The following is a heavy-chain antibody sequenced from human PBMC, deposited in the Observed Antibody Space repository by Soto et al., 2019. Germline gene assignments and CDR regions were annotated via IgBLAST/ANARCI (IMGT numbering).Heavy chain of an antibody. CDR2: IAPDGSQI. V-gene: IGHV3-30-3*01. CDR1: GFTLSGKT. CDR3: ATDIHATWLLNS. Sequence: QVHLVESGGGVVQPGRSLRLSCAASGFTLSGKTMYWVRQAPGKGLEWVALIAPDGSQIYYADSVKGRFTISRDNSKSTLSLQMDSLRAEDTSLYLCATDIHATWLLNSWGQGTLVIVSA. J-gene: IGHJ4*02. D-gene: IGHD2-2*02.